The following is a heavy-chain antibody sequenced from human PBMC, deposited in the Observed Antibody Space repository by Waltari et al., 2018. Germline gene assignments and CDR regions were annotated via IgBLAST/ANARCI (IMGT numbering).Heavy chain of an antibody. CDR1: GYTSTSYA. CDR3: ASSSSSGYYYYMDV. V-gene: IGHV1-8*01. CDR2: MNPNSGNT. Sequence: VQLVQSGAEVKKPGASVKVSCKASGYTSTSYAINWVRQATGQGLEWMGWMNPNSGNTGYAQKFQGRVTMTRNTSISTAYMELSSLRSEDTAVYYCASSSSSGYYYYMDVWGKGTTVTVSS. D-gene: IGHD6-6*01. J-gene: IGHJ6*03.